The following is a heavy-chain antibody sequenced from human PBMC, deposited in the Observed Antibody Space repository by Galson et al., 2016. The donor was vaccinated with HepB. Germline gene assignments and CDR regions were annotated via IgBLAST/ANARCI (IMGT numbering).Heavy chain of an antibody. CDR2: INPSGGST. Sequence: SVKVSCKASGYTFTSYYMHWVRQAPGQGLEWMGIINPSGGSTSYAQKFQGRVTMTRDTSTSTVHMELRSLRSEDTAVYYCARVAYPSIAVVPAALDSWGQGTLVTVSS. V-gene: IGHV1-46*01. D-gene: IGHD2-2*01. CDR1: GYTFTSYY. CDR3: ARVAYPSIAVVPAALDS. J-gene: IGHJ4*02.